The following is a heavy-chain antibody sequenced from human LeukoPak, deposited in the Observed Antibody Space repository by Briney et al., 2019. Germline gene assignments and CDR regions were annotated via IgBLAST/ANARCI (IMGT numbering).Heavy chain of an antibody. CDR1: GFTFSSYG. CDR3: AKSDY. Sequence: PGGSLRLSCAASGFTFSSYGMHWVRQAPGKGLEWVSGISWNSGSIGYADSVKGRFTISRDNAKNSLYLQMNSLRAEDTALYYCAKSDYWGQGTLVTVSS. CDR2: ISWNSGSI. J-gene: IGHJ4*02. V-gene: IGHV3-9*01.